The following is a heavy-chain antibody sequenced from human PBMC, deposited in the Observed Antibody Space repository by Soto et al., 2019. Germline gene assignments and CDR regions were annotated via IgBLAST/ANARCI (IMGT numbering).Heavy chain of an antibody. CDR1: GGSISSSSYY. D-gene: IGHD5-12*01. V-gene: IGHV4-39*01. Sequence: QLQLQESGPGLVKPSETLSLTCTVSGGSISSSSYYWGWIRQPPGKGLEWIGSIYYSGSTYYNPFLESRVTIAVDTSNNQYSLKLSSVTAADTAVYYCARQGSGYSGYDYRFDPWGQGTLVTVSS. CDR2: IYYSGST. J-gene: IGHJ5*02. CDR3: ARQGSGYSGYDYRFDP.